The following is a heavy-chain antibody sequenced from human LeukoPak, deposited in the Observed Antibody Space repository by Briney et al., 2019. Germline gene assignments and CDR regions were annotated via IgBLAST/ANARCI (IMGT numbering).Heavy chain of an antibody. D-gene: IGHD3-10*01. CDR3: AREEEYYGSGSTPADY. J-gene: IGHJ4*02. V-gene: IGHV1-18*01. CDR1: GYSFVLYG. Sequence: GASVKVSCKASGYSFVLYGISWVRQAPGQGPEWMGWISTYNGNTKYAQKLQGRVTMTTDTSTSTAYMELRSLRSDDTAVYYCAREEEYYGSGSTPADYWGQGTLVTVSS. CDR2: ISTYNGNT.